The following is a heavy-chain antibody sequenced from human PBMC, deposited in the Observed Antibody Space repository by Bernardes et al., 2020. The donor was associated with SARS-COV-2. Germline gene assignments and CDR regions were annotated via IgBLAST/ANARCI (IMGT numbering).Heavy chain of an antibody. J-gene: IGHJ4*02. CDR1: GLSFSGYY. V-gene: IGHV4-34*01. D-gene: IGHD3-22*01. CDR3: ARWGSALIVVDGFDY. Sequence: SESLSLTCAVYGLSFSGYYWSWIRQPPGKGLEWIGEINRSGSTNYNASLQSRVTITVDKSKNQFYLKLISVTDADTAVYYCARWGSALIVVDGFDYWGQGTLVTVSS. CDR2: INRSGST.